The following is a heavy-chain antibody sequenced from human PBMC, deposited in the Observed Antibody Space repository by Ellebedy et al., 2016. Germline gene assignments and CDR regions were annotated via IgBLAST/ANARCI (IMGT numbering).Heavy chain of an antibody. CDR3: ARGWASGYYPYFDY. CDR2: INHSGST. CDR1: GGSISGYY. J-gene: IGHJ4*02. D-gene: IGHD3-22*01. Sequence: SETLSLXXTVSGGSISGYYWSWIRQPPGKGLEWIGEINHSGSTNYNPSLKSRVTISVDTSKNQFSLKLSSVTAADTAVYYCARGWASGYYPYFDYWGQGTLVTVSS. V-gene: IGHV4-34*01.